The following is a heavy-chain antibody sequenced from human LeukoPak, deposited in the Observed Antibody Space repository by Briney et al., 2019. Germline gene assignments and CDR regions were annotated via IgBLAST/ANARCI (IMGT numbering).Heavy chain of an antibody. D-gene: IGHD3-16*01. CDR3: ARVKDLGGYYYYYYMDI. CDR2: INHSGST. CDR1: GVSFSGHY. Sequence: SEILSLTCAVYGVSFSGHYWTWIRQPPGKGLEWIGEINHSGSTNYNPSLKSRVTISVDTSKNQFSLKVSSVTAADTAVYYCARVKDLGGYYYYYYMDIWGKGNTVTVSS. J-gene: IGHJ6*03. V-gene: IGHV4-34*01.